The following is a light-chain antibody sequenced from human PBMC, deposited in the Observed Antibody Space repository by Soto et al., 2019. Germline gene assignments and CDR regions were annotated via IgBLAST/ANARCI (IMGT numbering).Light chain of an antibody. CDR3: QQYHNWTPQYT. Sequence: EIVMTQSPATLSVSPGERATLSCRASQTISSNLAWYQQKPGQTPRLLIHGASTRATGVPARFSGSGSGTEFTLPITSLQSVDFAVFYCQQYHNWTPQYTFGQGTKLQIK. CDR1: QTISSN. J-gene: IGKJ2*01. V-gene: IGKV3-15*01. CDR2: GAS.